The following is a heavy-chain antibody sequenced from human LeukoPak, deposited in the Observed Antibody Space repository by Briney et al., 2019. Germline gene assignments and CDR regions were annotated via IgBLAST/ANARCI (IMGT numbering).Heavy chain of an antibody. CDR3: ARDNQNYYGSGSYYNDYYGMDV. D-gene: IGHD3-10*01. J-gene: IGHJ6*02. Sequence: PGGSLRLSCAASGFSFSNYALHWVRQAPGKGLEWMAVISYDGMNKNHADSVRGRFTISRDNSKNTLFLQMNSLRAEDTAVYYCARDNQNYYGSGSYYNDYYGMDVWGQGTTVTVSS. CDR1: GFSFSNYA. CDR2: ISYDGMNK. V-gene: IGHV3-30*04.